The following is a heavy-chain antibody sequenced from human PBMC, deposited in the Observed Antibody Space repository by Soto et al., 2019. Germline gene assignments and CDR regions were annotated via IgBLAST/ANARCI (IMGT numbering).Heavy chain of an antibody. CDR3: ARAGLVQYYDFWSGYYWFDP. CDR1: GGSFSGYY. V-gene: IGHV4-34*01. Sequence: SETLCLTCAVYGGSFSGYYWSWIRQPPGKGLEWIGEINHSGSTNYNPSLKSRVTISVDTSKNQFSLKLSSVTAADTAVYYCARAGLVQYYDFWSGYYWFDPWGQGTLVT. CDR2: INHSGST. J-gene: IGHJ5*02. D-gene: IGHD3-3*01.